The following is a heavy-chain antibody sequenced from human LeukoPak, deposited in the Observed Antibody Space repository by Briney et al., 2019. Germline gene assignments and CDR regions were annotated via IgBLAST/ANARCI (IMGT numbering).Heavy chain of an antibody. CDR3: ARSYLPSSSGWYRYY. CDR2: IKQDGSEK. D-gene: IGHD6-19*01. Sequence: PGGSLRLSCAASGFTFSSYWMSWVRQAPGKGLEWVANIKQDGSEKYYVDSVKGRFTISRDNAKNSLYLQMNSLRAEDTAVYYCARSYLPSSSGWYRYYWGQGTLVTVSS. V-gene: IGHV3-7*01. CDR1: GFTFSSYW. J-gene: IGHJ4*02.